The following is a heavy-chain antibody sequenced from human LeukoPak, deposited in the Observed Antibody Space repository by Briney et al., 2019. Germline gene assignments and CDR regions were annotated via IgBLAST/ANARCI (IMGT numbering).Heavy chain of an antibody. CDR2: FDPEDGET. Sequence: ASVKVSSKVSGYTLSELSMHWVRQAPGKGLEWMGGFDPEDGETIYAQKFQGRVTMTEDTSTDTAYMELSSLRSEDTAVYYCATAPGYGDRDERGQGTLVTVSS. J-gene: IGHJ4*02. V-gene: IGHV1-24*01. CDR3: ATAPGYGDRDE. CDR1: GYTLSELS. D-gene: IGHD5-12*01.